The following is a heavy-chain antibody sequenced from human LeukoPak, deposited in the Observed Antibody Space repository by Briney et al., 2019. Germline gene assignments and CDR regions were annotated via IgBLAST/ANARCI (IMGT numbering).Heavy chain of an antibody. CDR3: ARDFGDTAPYYFDY. D-gene: IGHD5-18*01. J-gene: IGHJ4*02. CDR2: ISSSSSYI. Sequence: GGSLRLSCAASGFTFSDYYMNWVRQAPGKGLEWVSSISSSSSYIYYADSVKGRFTISRDNAKNSLYLQMNSLRAEDTAVYYCARDFGDTAPYYFDYWGQGTLVTVSS. V-gene: IGHV3-21*01. CDR1: GFTFSDYY.